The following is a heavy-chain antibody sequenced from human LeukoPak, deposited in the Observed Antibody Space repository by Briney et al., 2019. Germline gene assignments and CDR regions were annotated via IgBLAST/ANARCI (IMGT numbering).Heavy chain of an antibody. CDR2: ISSSSSYI. V-gene: IGHV3-21*01. CDR1: GFTFSSYS. CDR3: ARGPPSIRGYSYGYRNWWFDP. D-gene: IGHD5-18*01. J-gene: IGHJ5*02. Sequence: GGSLRLSCAASGFTFSSYSMNWVRQAPGKGLEWVSSISSSSSYIYYADSVKGRFTISRDNAKNSLYLQMNSLRAEDTAVYYCARGPPSIRGYSYGYRNWWFDPWGQGTLVTVSS.